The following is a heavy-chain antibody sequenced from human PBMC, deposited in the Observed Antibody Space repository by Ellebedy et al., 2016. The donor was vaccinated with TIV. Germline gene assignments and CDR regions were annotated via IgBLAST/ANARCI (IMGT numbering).Heavy chain of an antibody. CDR1: GGTFNTYT. V-gene: IGHV1-69*06. CDR3: ARGPLEITATWDHWFDP. D-gene: IGHD1-20*01. Sequence: SVKVSXKASGGTFNTYTINWLRQAPGQGLEWMGGIVPMFGTANVAHKFRDRLTITADKSTRTTYMELRSLRSDDTAVYYCARGPLEITATWDHWFDPWGPGTLVTVSS. J-gene: IGHJ5*02. CDR2: IVPMFGTA.